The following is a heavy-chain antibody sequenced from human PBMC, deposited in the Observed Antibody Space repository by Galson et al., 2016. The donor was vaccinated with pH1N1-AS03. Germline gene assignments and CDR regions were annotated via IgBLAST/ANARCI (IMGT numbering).Heavy chain of an antibody. J-gene: IGHJ4*02. V-gene: IGHV3-30*02. CDR2: IRDDGSDR. D-gene: IGHD6-6*01. CDR3: ARHQGVAIAARLSGGLDY. CDR1: GFTLSNYG. Sequence: SLRLSCAASGFTLSNYGIHWVRQAPGKGLEWVAFIRDDGSDRHYAKSVKGRFTISRDNSKGTVYLQMNSLRSEDTATYYCARHQGVAIAARLSGGLDYWGQGTLVTVSS.